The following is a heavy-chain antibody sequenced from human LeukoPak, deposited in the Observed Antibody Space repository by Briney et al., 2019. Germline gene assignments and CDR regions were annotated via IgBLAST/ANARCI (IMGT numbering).Heavy chain of an antibody. CDR1: GGTFSSYA. J-gene: IGHJ5*02. CDR2: IIPIFGTA. CDR3: ARAMMELSSFWFDP. Sequence: GASVKVSCKASGGTFSSYAISWVRQAPGQGLEWMGGIIPIFGTANYAQKFQGRVTITTDESTSTAYMELRSLRSEDTAVYYCARAMMELSSFWFDPWGQGTLVTVSS. D-gene: IGHD1-7*01. V-gene: IGHV1-69*05.